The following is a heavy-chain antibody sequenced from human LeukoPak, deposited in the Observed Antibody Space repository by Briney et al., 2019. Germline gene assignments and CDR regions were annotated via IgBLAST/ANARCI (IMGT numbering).Heavy chain of an antibody. CDR3: AEGTTG. J-gene: IGHJ1*01. CDR2: VNQDGSGK. V-gene: IGHV3-7*01. D-gene: IGHD1-1*01. CDR1: GFTFSRHW. Sequence: GGSLRLSCATSGFTFSRHWMSWVRQAPGKGLEWVANVNQDGSGKYYVDSVKGRFTISRDNAKNSLYLQMNSLRSEDTAIYYCAEGTTGWGQGTLVTVSS.